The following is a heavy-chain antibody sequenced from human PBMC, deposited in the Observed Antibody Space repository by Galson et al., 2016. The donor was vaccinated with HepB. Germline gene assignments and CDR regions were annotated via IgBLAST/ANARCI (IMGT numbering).Heavy chain of an antibody. V-gene: IGHV3-23*01. Sequence: SLRLSCAASGFTFSSYGMSWVRQAPGKGLEWVSAISGSGGGTFTYYGDSVKGRIIISRDNSKNTLFLQMNSLRAEDTAIYYCAKPRSSGWYEFDYWGQGTLVTVSS. D-gene: IGHD6-13*01. CDR2: ISGSGGGTFT. CDR1: GFTFSSYG. J-gene: IGHJ4*02. CDR3: AKPRSSGWYEFDY.